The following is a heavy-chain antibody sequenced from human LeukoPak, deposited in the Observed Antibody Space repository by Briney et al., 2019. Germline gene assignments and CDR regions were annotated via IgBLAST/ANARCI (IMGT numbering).Heavy chain of an antibody. CDR1: GGTFSSYA. CDR3: ASRGLDCSGGSCYYTVDFDY. D-gene: IGHD2-15*01. Sequence: ASVKVSCKASGGTFSSYAISWVRQAPGKGLEWMGGIIPIFGTANYAQKFQGRVTITADKSTSTAYMELSSLRSEDTAVYYCASRGLDCSGGSCYYTVDFDYWGQGTLATVSS. V-gene: IGHV1-69*06. J-gene: IGHJ4*02. CDR2: IIPIFGTA.